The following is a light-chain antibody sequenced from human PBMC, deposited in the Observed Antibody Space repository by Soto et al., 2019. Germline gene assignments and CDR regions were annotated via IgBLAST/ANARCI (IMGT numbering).Light chain of an antibody. CDR1: SSDVGGYNY. CDR2: EVS. V-gene: IGLV2-14*01. Sequence: QTVVTQPPSASGSPGQSVAISCTGTSSDVGGYNYVSWYQQLPDKAPKLMIYEVSNRPSGVSNRFSGSKSGNTASLTISGLQAEDEADYYCTSYTSSSTYVFGTGTKLTVL. CDR3: TSYTSSSTYV. J-gene: IGLJ1*01.